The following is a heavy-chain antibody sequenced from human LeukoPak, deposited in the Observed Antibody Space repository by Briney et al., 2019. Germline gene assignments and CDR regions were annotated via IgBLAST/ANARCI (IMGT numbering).Heavy chain of an antibody. CDR2: MNPNSGNT. CDR1: GYTFTSYD. D-gene: IGHD1-1*01. Sequence: ASVKVSCKASGYTFTSYDINWVRQATGQGLEWMGWMNPNSGNTGCAQKFQGRVTMTRNTSISTAYMELSSLRSEDTAVYYCARRTPSQLGYYYYYYMDVWGKGTTVTVSS. CDR3: ARRTPSQLGYYYYYYMDV. V-gene: IGHV1-8*01. J-gene: IGHJ6*03.